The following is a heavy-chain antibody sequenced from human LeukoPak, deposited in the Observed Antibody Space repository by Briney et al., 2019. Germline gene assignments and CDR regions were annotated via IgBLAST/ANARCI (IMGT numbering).Heavy chain of an antibody. V-gene: IGHV3-33*01. J-gene: IGHJ4*02. Sequence: GGSLRLSCAASGFTFSSYGMHWVRQAPGKGLEWVAVIWYDGSNKYYADSVKGRFTISRDNSKNTLYPQMNSLRAEDTAVYYCARDLTPYDSSGYFDYWGQGTLVTVSS. CDR1: GFTFSSYG. CDR2: IWYDGSNK. CDR3: ARDLTPYDSSGYFDY. D-gene: IGHD3-22*01.